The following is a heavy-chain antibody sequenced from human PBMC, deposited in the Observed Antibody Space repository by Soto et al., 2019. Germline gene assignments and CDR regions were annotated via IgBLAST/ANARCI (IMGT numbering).Heavy chain of an antibody. CDR3: ARPTICYYHDAFDV. V-gene: IGHV1-69*01. J-gene: IGHJ3*01. Sequence: QVQLMQSGGELKKPGSSVKVSCKASGGSFGSDTVSWLRQAPGQGLEWMGGIVPIFGTPNYAQKFQGRITIIADESTNMAYMELRSLTAEVSAVYFCARPTICYYHDAFDVWGQGTMVTVSS. CDR2: IVPIFGTP. CDR1: GGSFGSDT. D-gene: IGHD3-10*01.